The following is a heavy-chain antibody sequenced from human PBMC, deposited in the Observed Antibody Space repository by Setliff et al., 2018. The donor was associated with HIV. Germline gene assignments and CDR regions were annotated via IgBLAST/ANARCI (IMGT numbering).Heavy chain of an antibody. J-gene: IGHJ3*02. D-gene: IGHD3-22*01. Sequence: SETLSLTCAVSGGYISSSNWWTWVRQPPGKGLEWIGEIYQSGSTNYNPSLKSRVTISVDKSKKQFSLKLSSVTAADTAVYYCARPNYYDSGGYPDGFDIWGQGTMVTVSS. CDR1: GGYISSSNW. CDR2: IYQSGST. V-gene: IGHV4-4*02. CDR3: ARPNYYDSGGYPDGFDI.